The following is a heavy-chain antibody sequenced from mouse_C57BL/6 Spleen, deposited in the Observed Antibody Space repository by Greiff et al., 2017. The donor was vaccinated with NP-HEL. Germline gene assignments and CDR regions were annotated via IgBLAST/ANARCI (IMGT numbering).Heavy chain of an antibody. CDR1: GYTFTNYW. D-gene: IGHD2-5*01. V-gene: IGHV1-63*01. J-gene: IGHJ2*01. CDR2: IYPGGGYT. Sequence: VKLQESGAELVRPGTSVKMSCKASGYTFTNYWIGWAKQRPGHGLEWIGDIYPGGGYTNYNEKFKGKATLTADKSSSTAYMQFSSLTSEDSAIYYCARSSKLGFDYWGQGTTLTVSS. CDR3: ARSSKLGFDY.